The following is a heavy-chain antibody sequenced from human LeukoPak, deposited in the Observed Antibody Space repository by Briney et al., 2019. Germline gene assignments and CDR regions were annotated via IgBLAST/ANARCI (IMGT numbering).Heavy chain of an antibody. CDR1: GGSISSYY. CDR3: ARHPSYYDRIDY. V-gene: IGHV4-59*08. CDR2: IYYSGST. Sequence: SETLSLTCTVSGGSISSYYWSWIRQPPGKGLEWIGYIYYSGSTNYNPSLKSRVTISVDTSKNQFSLKLSSVTAANTAVYYCARHPSYYDRIDYWGQGTLVTVSS. D-gene: IGHD3-22*01. J-gene: IGHJ4*02.